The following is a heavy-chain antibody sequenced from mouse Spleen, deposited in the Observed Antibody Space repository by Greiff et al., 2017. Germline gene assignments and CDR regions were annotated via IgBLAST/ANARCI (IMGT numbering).Heavy chain of an antibody. CDR2: IYPRSGNT. V-gene: IGHV1-81*01. CDR1: GYTFTSYG. CDR3: AREGDGDYEFAY. Sequence: VQLQQSGAELARPGASVKLSCKASGYTFTSYGISWVKQRTGQGLEWIGEIYPRSGNTYYNEKFKGKATLTADKSSSTAYMELRSLTSEDSAVYFCAREGDGDYEFAYWGQGTLVTVSA. J-gene: IGHJ3*01. D-gene: IGHD2-13*01.